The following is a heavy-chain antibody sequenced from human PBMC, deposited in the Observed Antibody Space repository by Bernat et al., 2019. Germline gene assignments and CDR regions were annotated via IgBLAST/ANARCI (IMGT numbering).Heavy chain of an antibody. Sequence: QVQLVESGGGVVQPGRSLRLSCAASGFTFSTHAMHWVSQAPGKGLVWVAVISYDGSNKYYADSVKGRFTNSRDNSRNTLYLQMNSLRAEDTAVYYCARVWNGHQVVVPADEPTPFYYMDVWGEGTTVTVAS. CDR1: GFTFSTHA. CDR2: ISYDGSNK. V-gene: IGHV3-30-3*01. D-gene: IGHD2-2*01. CDR3: ARVWNGHQVVVPADEPTPFYYMDV. J-gene: IGHJ6*03.